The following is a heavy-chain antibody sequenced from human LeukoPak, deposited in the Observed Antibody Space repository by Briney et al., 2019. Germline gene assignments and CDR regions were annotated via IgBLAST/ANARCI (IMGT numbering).Heavy chain of an antibody. CDR2: ISSSSSYI. CDR1: GFTFSSYS. D-gene: IGHD2-15*01. J-gene: IGHJ4*02. V-gene: IGHV3-21*01. CDR3: ARTYCSGGSCYPPRY. Sequence: KSGGSLRLSCAASGFTFSSYSMNWVRQAPGKGLEWVSSISSSSSYIYYADSVKGRFTISRDNAKNSLHLQMNSLRAEDTAVYYCARTYCSGGSCYPPRYWGQGTLVTVSS.